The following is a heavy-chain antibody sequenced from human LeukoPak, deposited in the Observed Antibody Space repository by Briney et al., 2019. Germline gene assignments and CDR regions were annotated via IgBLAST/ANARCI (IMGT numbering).Heavy chain of an antibody. CDR1: GFTFSSYW. D-gene: IGHD1-26*01. CDR3: ANSPGATNDAFDI. J-gene: IGHJ3*02. CDR2: IKQDGSEK. Sequence: PGGSLRLSCAASGFTFSSYWMSWVRQAPGKGLEWVANIKQDGSEKYYVDSVKGRFTISRDNAKNSLYLQMNSLRAEDTAVYYCANSPGATNDAFDIWGQGTMVTVSS. V-gene: IGHV3-7*01.